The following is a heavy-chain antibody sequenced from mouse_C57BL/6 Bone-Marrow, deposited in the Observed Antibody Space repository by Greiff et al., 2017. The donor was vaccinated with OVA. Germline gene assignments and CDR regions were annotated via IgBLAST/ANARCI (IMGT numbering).Heavy chain of an antibody. J-gene: IGHJ4*01. CDR2: ISSGGSYT. CDR1: GFTFSSYG. CDR3: ARLYYAMDY. V-gene: IGHV5-6*01. Sequence: EVKLMESGGDLVKPGGSLKLSCAASGFTFSSYGMSWVRQTPDKRLEWVATISSGGSYTYYPDSVKGRFTISRDNAKNTLYLQMSSLKSEDTAMYYGARLYYAMDYWGQGTSVTVSS.